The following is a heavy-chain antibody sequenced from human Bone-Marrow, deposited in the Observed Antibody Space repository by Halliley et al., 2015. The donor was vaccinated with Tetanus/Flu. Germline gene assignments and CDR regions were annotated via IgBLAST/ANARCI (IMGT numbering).Heavy chain of an antibody. Sequence: QVQLVQSGAEVKKSGSSVKVSCKASGGPFSNYAITWVRQAPGQGLEWMGMIIPLFGTKNYAQHFQGRVTISADESAATVYMELSSLRSEDTAIYYCASSRGGDYYDSSGYFFWGQGTLVTVSS. V-gene: IGHV1-69*18. CDR2: IIPLFGTK. D-gene: IGHD3-22*01. CDR1: GGPFSNYA. J-gene: IGHJ4*02. CDR3: ASSRGGDYYDSSGYFF.